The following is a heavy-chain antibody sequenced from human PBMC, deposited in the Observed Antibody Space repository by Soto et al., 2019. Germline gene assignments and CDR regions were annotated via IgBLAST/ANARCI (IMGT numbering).Heavy chain of an antibody. CDR3: ARAPSVLDYDFWSGYYEGFDY. D-gene: IGHD3-3*01. J-gene: IGHJ4*02. V-gene: IGHV4-39*01. CDR2: IYYSGST. CDR1: GGSISSSIYY. Sequence: KTSETLSLTCTVSGGSISSSIYYWGWIRHPPGKGLEWIGSIYYSGSTYYNPSLKSRVTISVDTSKNQFSLKLSSVTAADTAVYYCARAPSVLDYDFWSGYYEGFDYWGQGTLVTVSS.